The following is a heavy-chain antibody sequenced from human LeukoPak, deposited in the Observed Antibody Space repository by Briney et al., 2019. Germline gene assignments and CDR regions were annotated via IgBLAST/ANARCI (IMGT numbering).Heavy chain of an antibody. D-gene: IGHD3-10*01. Sequence: PGGSLRLSCAASGFTFSSYGMHWVRQAPGKGLEWMGWINPNSGGTNYAQEFQGRVTMTRDTSISTAYMELSRLRSDDTAVYYCARAHSPMVRGVIITPNWFDPWGQGTLVTVSS. V-gene: IGHV1-2*02. CDR2: INPNSGGT. CDR3: ARAHSPMVRGVIITPNWFDP. J-gene: IGHJ5*02. CDR1: GFTFSSYG.